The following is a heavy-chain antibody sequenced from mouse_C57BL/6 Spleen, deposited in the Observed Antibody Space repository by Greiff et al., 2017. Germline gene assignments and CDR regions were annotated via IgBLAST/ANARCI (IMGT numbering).Heavy chain of an antibody. CDR1: GYTFTDSN. V-gene: IGHV1-18*01. CDR3: TRRMGNYDYDWLAY. CDR2: INPNNGGT. D-gene: IGHD2-4*01. Sequence: EVQLQQSGPELVKPGASVKIPCKASGYTFTDSNMDWVKQSHGKSLEWIGDINPNNGGTIYNQKFKCKATLTVDKSSNTAYMELRSLTSEDTAVYYGTRRMGNYDYDWLAYWGQGTLVTVAA. J-gene: IGHJ3*01.